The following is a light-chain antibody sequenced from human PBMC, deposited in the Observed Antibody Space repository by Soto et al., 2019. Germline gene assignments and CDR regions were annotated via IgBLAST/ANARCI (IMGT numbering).Light chain of an antibody. V-gene: IGLV1-47*01. CDR2: KNN. CDR1: SSNIGTNY. CDR3: AAWDGNPSGHVV. J-gene: IGLJ2*01. Sequence: QSVLTQPPSASGTPGQRVTISCSGVSSNIGTNYVYWYKQFPGAAPKLLIYKNNQRPSGVPDRVSGSKSGTSASLTISGLRSDDEADYSCAAWDGNPSGHVVFGGGTKLTVL.